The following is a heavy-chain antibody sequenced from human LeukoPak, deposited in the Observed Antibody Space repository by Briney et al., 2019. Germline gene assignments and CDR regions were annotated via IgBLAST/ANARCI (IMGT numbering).Heavy chain of an antibody. Sequence: GESLKISCKASGYSFTTYWIAWVRQLPGKGLEWMGSIYSGDSDIRYSPSFQGQVTISADKSSSTAYLHWRSLKASDTAMYYCARGASGGYCSSTSCLHFDYWGQGTLVTVSS. CDR2: IYSGDSDI. D-gene: IGHD2-2*01. J-gene: IGHJ4*02. CDR1: GYSFTTYW. V-gene: IGHV5-51*01. CDR3: ARGASGGYCSSTSCLHFDY.